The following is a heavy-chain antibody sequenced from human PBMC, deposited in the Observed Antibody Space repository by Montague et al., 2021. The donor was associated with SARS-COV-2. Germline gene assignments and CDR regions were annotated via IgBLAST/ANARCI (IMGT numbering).Heavy chain of an antibody. Sequence: SETLSLTCTVSGGSISSSSYYWGWIRQPPGKGLEWIGSIYYSGSTYYNPSLKSRVTISVDTSKNQFSLKLSSVTAADTAVYYCARDVHEYSSSGGFDYWGQGTLVTVSS. D-gene: IGHD6-6*01. CDR3: ARDVHEYSSSGGFDY. CDR1: GGSISSSSYY. CDR2: IYYSGST. V-gene: IGHV4-39*07. J-gene: IGHJ4*02.